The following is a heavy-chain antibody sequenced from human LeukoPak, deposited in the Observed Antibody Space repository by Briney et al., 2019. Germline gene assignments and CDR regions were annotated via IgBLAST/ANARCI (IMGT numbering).Heavy chain of an antibody. CDR2: IKEDGSEK. V-gene: IGHV3-7*03. J-gene: IGHJ3*02. CDR1: GFTFSNYW. D-gene: IGHD1-26*01. CDR3: ATYSGSYRVAFDI. Sequence: GGSLRLSCAASGFTFSNYWMSWVRQAPGKGLEWVANIKEDGSEKYYVDSVKGRFTISRDNSKNTLYLQMNSLRAEDTAVYYCATYSGSYRVAFDIWGQGTMVTVSS.